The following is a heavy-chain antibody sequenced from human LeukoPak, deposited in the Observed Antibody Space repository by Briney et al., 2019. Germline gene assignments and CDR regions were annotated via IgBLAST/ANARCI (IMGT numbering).Heavy chain of an antibody. V-gene: IGHV3-23*01. Sequence: GGSLRLSCAASGFTFSSYAMSWVRQAPGKGLEWVSAISGSGGSTYYADSVKGRFTISRDNSKNTLYLQMNSLRAEDTAVYYCAKDTYYYDSSGSASWGQGTLVTVSS. CDR1: GFTFSSYA. J-gene: IGHJ4*02. CDR2: ISGSGGST. CDR3: AKDTYYYDSSGSAS. D-gene: IGHD3-22*01.